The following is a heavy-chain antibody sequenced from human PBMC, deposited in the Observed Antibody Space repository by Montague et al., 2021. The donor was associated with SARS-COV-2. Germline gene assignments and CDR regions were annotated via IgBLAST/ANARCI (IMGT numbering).Heavy chain of an antibody. CDR2: IYSGGST. CDR1: GFTVSSNY. J-gene: IGHJ3*02. V-gene: IGHV3-66*02. D-gene: IGHD2/OR15-2a*01. Sequence: SLRLSCAASGFTVSSNYMSWVRQAPGKGLQWVSVIYSGGSTYSADSVKGRFTISRDNSKNTLYLQMNSLRAEDTAVYYCAREIIAPDAFDIWGQGTMVTVSS. CDR3: AREIIAPDAFDI.